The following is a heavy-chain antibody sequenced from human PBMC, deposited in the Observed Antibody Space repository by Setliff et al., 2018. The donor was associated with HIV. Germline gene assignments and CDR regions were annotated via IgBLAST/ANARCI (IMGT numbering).Heavy chain of an antibody. CDR3: ARHQAPYYGSSGYNPNWYFDL. J-gene: IGHJ2*01. V-gene: IGHV1-3*01. CDR2: ISAGNGNT. Sequence: ASVKVSCKASGYTFSNYVMQWVRQAPGQRLEWMGWISAGNGNTKYSQTFQDRVTITTDTSASTAYMELNSLSSEDTAVYYCARHQAPYYGSSGYNPNWYFDLWGRGTLVTVSS. CDR1: GYTFSNYV. D-gene: IGHD3-22*01.